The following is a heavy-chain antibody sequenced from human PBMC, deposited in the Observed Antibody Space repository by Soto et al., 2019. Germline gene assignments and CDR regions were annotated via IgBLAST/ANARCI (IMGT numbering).Heavy chain of an antibody. CDR2: IYWDNDK. V-gene: IGHV2-5*02. Sequence: SGPTLVNPTQTLTLTCTFSGFSLNTGGLGVGWIRQPPGKALEWLALIYWDNDKRYRLTITKDTSKNQVVLTMTNMDPVDAATYYCVHSRCGGDCLQSYSSHYYYGLDVWGQGTTVTVSS. CDR1: GFSLNTGGLG. J-gene: IGHJ6*02. D-gene: IGHD2-21*02. CDR3: VHSRCGGDCLQSYSSHYYYGLDV.